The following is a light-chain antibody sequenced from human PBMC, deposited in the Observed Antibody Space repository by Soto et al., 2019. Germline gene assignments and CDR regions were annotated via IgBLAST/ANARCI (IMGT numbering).Light chain of an antibody. Sequence: QSVLTQPPSVSGSHGQSITISCTGTSSDVGGYNYVSWYQQHPGKAPKLMIYDVSNRPSGVSNRFSGSKSGNTASLTLSGLQAEDEADYYCCSYTSSTIYVFGTGTKVTV. CDR3: CSYTSSTIYV. CDR1: SSDVGGYNY. CDR2: DVS. V-gene: IGLV2-14*01. J-gene: IGLJ1*01.